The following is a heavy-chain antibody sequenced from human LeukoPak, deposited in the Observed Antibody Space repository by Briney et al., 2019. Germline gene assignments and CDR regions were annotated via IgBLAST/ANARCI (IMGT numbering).Heavy chain of an antibody. CDR1: GFTFSTYW. J-gene: IGHJ1*01. V-gene: IGHV3-74*01. CDR2: IKGDGST. Sequence: GGSLRLSCAASGFTFSTYWMHWVRQAPGKGLVWVSRIKGDGSTNYADSVKGRFTISRDNAKNTVSLQMNSLRPEDTGVYYCARAPSEIGGYYPEYFRHWGQGTLVTVSS. CDR3: ARAPSEIGGYYPEYFRH. D-gene: IGHD3-22*01.